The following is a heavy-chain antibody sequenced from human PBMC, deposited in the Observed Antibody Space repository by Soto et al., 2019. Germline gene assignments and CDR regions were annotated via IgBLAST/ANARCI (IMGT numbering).Heavy chain of an antibody. D-gene: IGHD2-15*01. J-gene: IGHJ6*02. V-gene: IGHV1-18*04. CDR2: ISAYNGNT. CDR3: ARVITSVDIVVVVAANPYYYYYGMDV. Sequence: ASVKVSCKASGYTFTSYGISWVRQAPGQGLEWMGWISAYNGNTNYAQKLQGRVTMTTDTSTSTAYMELRGLRSDDTAVYYCARVITSVDIVVVVAANPYYYYYGMDVWGQGTTVTVSS. CDR1: GYTFTSYG.